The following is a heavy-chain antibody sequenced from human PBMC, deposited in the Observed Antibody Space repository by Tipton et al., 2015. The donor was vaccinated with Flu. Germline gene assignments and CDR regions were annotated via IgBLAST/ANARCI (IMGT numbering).Heavy chain of an antibody. J-gene: IGHJ4*02. V-gene: IGHV4-38-2*01. D-gene: IGHD3-10*02. CDR2: IYHSGTT. CDR3: ARHTGDSVRGVIDY. CDR1: GCSIRSAYY. Sequence: TLSLTCSVSGCSIRSAYYWGWVRRPPGKGLEWIGTIYHSGTTYYNPSLKSRLTISVDTSKNQFSLRLSSVTAADTAVYYCARHTGDSVRGVIDYWGQGTLVTVSS.